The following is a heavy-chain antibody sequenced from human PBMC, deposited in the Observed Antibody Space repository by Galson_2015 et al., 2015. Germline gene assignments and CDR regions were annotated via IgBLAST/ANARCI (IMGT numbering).Heavy chain of an antibody. J-gene: IGHJ4*02. D-gene: IGHD3-22*01. Sequence: SETLSLTCPVSGFSISSGYYWGWIRQPPGKGLEWIGRIYHSVSTYYKQSHKSRVTISVDTSKNQFSLKLSSVTAADTAVYYCASGYYYDSSGYYPITTKVDYWGQGTLVTVSS. V-gene: IGHV4-38-2*01. CDR3: ASGYYYDSSGYYPITTKVDY. CDR1: GFSISSGYY. CDR2: IYHSVST.